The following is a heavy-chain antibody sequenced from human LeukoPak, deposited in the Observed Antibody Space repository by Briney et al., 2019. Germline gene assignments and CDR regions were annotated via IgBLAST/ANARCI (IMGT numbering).Heavy chain of an antibody. CDR1: GGSISSGGYY. D-gene: IGHD2-21*02. Sequence: PSQTLSLTCTVSGGSISSGGYYWSWIRQHPGKGLEWIGYIYHSGSTYYNPSLKSRVTISVDTSKNQFSLKLSSVTAADTAVYYCAREMAGVTSFDYWGQGTLVTVSS. J-gene: IGHJ4*02. V-gene: IGHV4-31*03. CDR3: AREMAGVTSFDY. CDR2: IYHSGST.